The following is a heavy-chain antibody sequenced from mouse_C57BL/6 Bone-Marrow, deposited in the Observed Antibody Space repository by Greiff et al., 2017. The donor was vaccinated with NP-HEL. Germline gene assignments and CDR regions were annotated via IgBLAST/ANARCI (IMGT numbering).Heavy chain of an antibody. CDR2: INPYNGGT. J-gene: IGHJ4*01. CDR1: GYTFTDYY. V-gene: IGHV1-19*01. Sequence: VQLQQSGPVLVKPGASMKMSCKASGYTFTDYYMNWVKQSHGKSLEWIGVINPYNGGTSYNQKFKGKATLTVDKSSSTAYMELNSLTSEDSAVYYCARSGAGYAMDYWGQGTSVTVSS. D-gene: IGHD3-2*02. CDR3: ARSGAGYAMDY.